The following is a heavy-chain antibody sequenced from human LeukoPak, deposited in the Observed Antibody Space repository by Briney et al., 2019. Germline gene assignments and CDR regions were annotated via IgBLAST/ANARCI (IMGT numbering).Heavy chain of an antibody. CDR1: GFTFSSYV. CDR2: ISGRGSST. J-gene: IGHJ3*02. Sequence: GGSLRLSCAASGFTFSSYVMSWVRQAPGKGLEWVSGISGRGSSTYYADSVKGRFTISRDDSNNALYLQMHSLRAEDTALYYCAKGQEVIPAANAFEIWGQGTMVTVSS. CDR3: AKGQEVIPAANAFEI. D-gene: IGHD2-2*01. V-gene: IGHV3-23*01.